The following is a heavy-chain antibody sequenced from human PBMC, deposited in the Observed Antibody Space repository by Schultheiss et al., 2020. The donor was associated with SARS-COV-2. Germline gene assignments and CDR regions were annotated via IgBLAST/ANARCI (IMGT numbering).Heavy chain of an antibody. CDR1: GGSVSSGSYY. CDR3: ARGGFFEEGADAFDI. Sequence: SETLSLTCTVSGGSVSSGSYYWSWIRQPPGKGLEWIGYIYYSGNTKYNPSLKSRVTISVDTSKNQFSLKLSSVTAADTAVYYCARGGFFEEGADAFDIWGQGTMVTVSS. D-gene: IGHD3-3*01. J-gene: IGHJ3*02. CDR2: IYYSGNT. V-gene: IGHV4-61*01.